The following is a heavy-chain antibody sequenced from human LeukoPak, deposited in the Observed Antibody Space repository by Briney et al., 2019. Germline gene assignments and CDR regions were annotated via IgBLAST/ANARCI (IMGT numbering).Heavy chain of an antibody. V-gene: IGHV7-4-1*02. CDR3: ARRPYYYDTSGYYLDY. CDR1: GYTFTNYA. D-gene: IGHD3-22*01. J-gene: IGHJ4*02. Sequence: ASVKVSCKASGYTFTNYAMNWIRQAPGQGLEWMGWINTNSGNPTYAQGFTGRFVFSLDTSVSTAYLQISSLTAEDTAIYYCARRPYYYDTSGYYLDYWGQGTLVTVSS. CDR2: INTNSGNP.